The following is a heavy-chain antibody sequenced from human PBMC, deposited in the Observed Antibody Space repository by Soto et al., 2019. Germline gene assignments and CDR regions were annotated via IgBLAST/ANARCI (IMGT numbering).Heavy chain of an antibody. CDR2: INHSGST. V-gene: IGHV4-34*01. J-gene: IGHJ4*02. Sequence: SETLSLTCAVYGGSFSGYYWSWIRQPPGKGLEWIGEINHSGSTNYNPSLKSRVTISVDTSKNQFSLKLSSVTAADTAVYYCARNRRVATYYYDSSGYSPFDYWGQGTLVTVPS. D-gene: IGHD3-22*01. CDR3: ARNRRVATYYYDSSGYSPFDY. CDR1: GGSFSGYY.